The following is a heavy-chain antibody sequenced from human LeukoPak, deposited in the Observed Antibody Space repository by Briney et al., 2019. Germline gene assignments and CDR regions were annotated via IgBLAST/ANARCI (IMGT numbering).Heavy chain of an antibody. CDR3: ARGPGIAVAGVFDY. J-gene: IGHJ4*02. V-gene: IGHV1-18*04. CDR1: GYTFTSYG. CDR2: ISGHNGHT. Sequence: ASVKVSCKASGYTFTSYGINWVRQAPGQGLEWMGWISGHNGHTNYVQKMQGRVTMTTHTSTNTAYMELRNLTSDDTAVYYCARGPGIAVAGVFDYWGQGSLVTASS. D-gene: IGHD6-19*01.